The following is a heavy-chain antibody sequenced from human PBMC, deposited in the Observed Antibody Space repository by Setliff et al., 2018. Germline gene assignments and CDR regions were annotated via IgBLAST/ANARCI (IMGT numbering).Heavy chain of an antibody. J-gene: IGHJ4*02. D-gene: IGHD6-13*01. CDR3: AKRGDSSSWLEY. Sequence: GGSLRLSCAASGFTFDSYAMTWVRQAPGKGLEWVSPISGSADNTYYADSVKGRCTISRDSSTNTVYLQMNSLRGDETAVYYCAKRGDSSSWLEYWGQGTLVTVSS. V-gene: IGHV3-23*01. CDR2: ISGSADNT. CDR1: GFTFDSYA.